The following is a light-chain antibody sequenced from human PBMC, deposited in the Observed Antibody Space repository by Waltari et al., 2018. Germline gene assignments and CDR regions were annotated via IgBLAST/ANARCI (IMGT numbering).Light chain of an antibody. CDR3: QQYFTTPTV. Sequence: DIVMTQSPDSLAVSLGERATINCKSSQNILYNSNNKNYLAWYQQKPGQSPRVLINWASIRESGVPDRFSASGSGTEFTLTINNLEAEDVAVYYCQQYFTTPTVFGGGTRVEI. CDR2: WAS. V-gene: IGKV4-1*01. CDR1: QNILYNSNNKNY. J-gene: IGKJ4*01.